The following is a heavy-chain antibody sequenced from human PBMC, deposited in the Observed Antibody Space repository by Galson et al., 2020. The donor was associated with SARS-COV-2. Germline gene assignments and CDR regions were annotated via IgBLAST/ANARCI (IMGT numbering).Heavy chain of an antibody. CDR1: GFTFSNAW. V-gene: IGHV3-15*01. J-gene: IGHJ6*03. CDR2: IQSKTDGGTT. Sequence: GESLKISCAASGFTFSNAWMSWVRPAPGKGLEWVGRIQSKTDGGTTDYAAPVKGRFTISRDDSKNTLYLQMNSLKTEDTAVYYCTTDPLVGTSSQNYYYYYYMDVWGKGTTVTVSS. CDR3: TTDPLVGTSSQNYYYYYYMDV. D-gene: IGHD2-2*01.